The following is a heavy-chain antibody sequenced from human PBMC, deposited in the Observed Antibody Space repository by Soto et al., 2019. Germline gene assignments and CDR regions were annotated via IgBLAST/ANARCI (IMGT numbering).Heavy chain of an antibody. CDR3: ANFGFPTATFDY. D-gene: IGHD4-17*01. CDR1: GLTFRSYA. Sequence: GSLRLSCAASGLTFRSYAMSWVRQAPGKGLEWVSAISNGDGNTYYADSVKGRFTISRDNSKNTLYLQMNSLRAEDTAVYYCANFGFPTATFDYWGQGTLVTVSS. CDR2: ISNGDGNT. J-gene: IGHJ4*02. V-gene: IGHV3-23*01.